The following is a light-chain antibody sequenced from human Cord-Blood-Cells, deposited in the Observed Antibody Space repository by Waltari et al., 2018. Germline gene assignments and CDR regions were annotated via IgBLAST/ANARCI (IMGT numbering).Light chain of an antibody. CDR2: AAS. CDR1: QSISLY. Sequence: DIQMTQSPSFLSASVGDRVTITCRASQSISLYLNWYQQKPGKAPKLLIYAASSLQSGVPSRFSGSGSGTDFTLTISSLQPEDFATYYCQQSYSTPYTFGQGTKLEIK. J-gene: IGKJ2*01. V-gene: IGKV1-39*01. CDR3: QQSYSTPYT.